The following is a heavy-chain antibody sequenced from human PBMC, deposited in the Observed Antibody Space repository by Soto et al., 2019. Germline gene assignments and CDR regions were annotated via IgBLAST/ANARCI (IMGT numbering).Heavy chain of an antibody. CDR1: GFSISTTGVG. J-gene: IGHJ4*02. Sequence: SGPTLVNPTETLTLTCTFSGFSISTTGVGVGWIRQPPGKALEWLALIFWDDDQRYSPSLNSRLTITKDTSKNQVVLTMTNMDPVDTGTFDCEHRVPTWGGFDYWGQ. D-gene: IGHD3-16*01. CDR2: IFWDDDQ. V-gene: IGHV2-5*02. CDR3: EHRVPTWGGFDY.